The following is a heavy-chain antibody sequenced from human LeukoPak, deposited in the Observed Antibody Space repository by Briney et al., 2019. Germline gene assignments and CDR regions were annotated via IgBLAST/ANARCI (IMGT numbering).Heavy chain of an antibody. D-gene: IGHD6-6*01. CDR1: GYSINSGYY. CDR3: AKAGAARPKGDAFDI. CDR2: IYHSGST. J-gene: IGHJ3*02. Sequence: SETLSLTCTVSGYSINSGYYWGWIRQPPGKGLEWIGSIYHSGSTYYNPSLKSRVTISVDTSKNQFSLKLSSVTAADTAVYYCAKAGAARPKGDAFDIWGQGTMVTVSS. V-gene: IGHV4-38-2*02.